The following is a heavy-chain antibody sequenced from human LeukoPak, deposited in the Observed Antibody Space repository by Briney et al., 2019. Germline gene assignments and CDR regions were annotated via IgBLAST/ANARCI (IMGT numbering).Heavy chain of an antibody. CDR3: AKSAGYSSGGVFDI. V-gene: IGHV3-9*03. CDR2: ITWDSSGM. CDR1: GFTFDDYS. Sequence: GGSLRLSCAASGFTFDDYSMHWVRQAPGKGLEWVSGITWDSSGMGYADSVRGRFTISRDNAKNSLYLQMNSLRPEDMALYYCAKSAGYSSGGVFDIWGQGTMVTVSS. J-gene: IGHJ3*02. D-gene: IGHD6-19*01.